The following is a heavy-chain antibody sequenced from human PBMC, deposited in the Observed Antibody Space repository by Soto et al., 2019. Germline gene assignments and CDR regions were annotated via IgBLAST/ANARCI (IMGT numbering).Heavy chain of an antibody. J-gene: IGHJ4*02. CDR2: LSVSGDTT. CDR1: GFSFSSYA. Sequence: EVQLLESGGGLIQPGGSLRLSCAGSGFSFSSYAMNWVRQAPGKGLEWVSVLSVSGDTTYYADSVKGRFTISRDNSKNTLYLQMNSLRAEDTAVYYCAKADYGDYVIDYWGQGTLVTVSS. D-gene: IGHD4-17*01. CDR3: AKADYGDYVIDY. V-gene: IGHV3-23*01.